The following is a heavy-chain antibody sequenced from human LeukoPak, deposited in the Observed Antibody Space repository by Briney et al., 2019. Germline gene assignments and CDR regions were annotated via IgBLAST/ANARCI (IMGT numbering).Heavy chain of an antibody. CDR1: GFTVSSKY. CDR2: IFSGDNT. D-gene: IGHD4-17*01. J-gene: IGHJ5*02. V-gene: IGHV3-66*01. Sequence: PGGSLRLSCAASGFTVSSKYMSWVRQAPGKGLEWVSVIFSGDNTYYADSVKGRFTISRDDAKNSLYLQMNSLRAEDTAVYYCARAVLAIRDYRPPGDWFDPWGQGTLVTVSS. CDR3: ARAVLAIRDYRPPGDWFDP.